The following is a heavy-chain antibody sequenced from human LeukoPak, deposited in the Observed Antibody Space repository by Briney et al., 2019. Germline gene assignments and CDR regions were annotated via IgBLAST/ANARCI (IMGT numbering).Heavy chain of an antibody. CDR1: GGSFSGYY. CDR2: INHSGST. Sequence: SETLSLTCAVYGGSFSGYYWSWIRQPPGKGLEWIGEINHSGSTNYNPSLKSRVTTSVDTSKNQFSLKLSSVTAADTAVYYCARRRFAITMVRGVIRGGSLDYWGQGTLVTASS. CDR3: ARRRFAITMVRGVIRGGSLDY. V-gene: IGHV4-34*01. D-gene: IGHD3-10*01. J-gene: IGHJ4*02.